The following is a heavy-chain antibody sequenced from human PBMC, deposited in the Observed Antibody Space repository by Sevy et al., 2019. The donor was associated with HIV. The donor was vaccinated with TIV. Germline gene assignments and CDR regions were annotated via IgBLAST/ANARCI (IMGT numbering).Heavy chain of an antibody. V-gene: IGHV1-8*01. CDR1: GYTFTSYD. D-gene: IGHD3-3*01. CDR3: ARDRHIYYDFWSGYPIGGYYYYGMDV. CDR2: MNPNSGNT. Sequence: ASVKVSCKASGYTFTSYDINWVRQATGQGLEWMGWMNPNSGNTGYAQKFQGRVTMTRNTSISTAYMELSCLRSKDTAGYYCARDRHIYYDFWSGYPIGGYYYYGMDVWGQGTTVTVSS. J-gene: IGHJ6*02.